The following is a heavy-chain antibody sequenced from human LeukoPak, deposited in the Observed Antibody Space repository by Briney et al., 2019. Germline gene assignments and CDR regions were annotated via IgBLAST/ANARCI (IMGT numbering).Heavy chain of an antibody. D-gene: IGHD6-19*01. J-gene: IGHJ3*02. CDR1: GASISSGACY. CDR3: ARSRDYSSGWYGDAFDI. V-gene: IGHV4-61*02. Sequence: SQTLSLTCTVSGASISSGACYWSWIRQPAGKGLEWIGRIYTSGSTNYNPSLKSRVTMSVDTSKNQFSLKLSSVTAADTAVYYCARSRDYSSGWYGDAFDIWGQGTMVTVSS. CDR2: IYTSGST.